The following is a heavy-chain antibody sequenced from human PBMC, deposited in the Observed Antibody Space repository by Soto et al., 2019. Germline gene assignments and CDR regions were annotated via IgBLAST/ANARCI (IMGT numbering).Heavy chain of an antibody. D-gene: IGHD6-13*01. J-gene: IGHJ4*02. V-gene: IGHV3-30*18. CDR3: AKDGLGGSSWYDY. CDR2: ISYDGSNK. CDR1: GFTFSSYG. Sequence: PGGSLRLSCAASGFTFSSYGMHWVRQAPGKGLEWVAVISYDGSNKYYADSVKGRFTISRDNSKNTLYLQMNSLRAEDTAVYYCAKDGLGGSSWYDYWGQGTLVTVSS.